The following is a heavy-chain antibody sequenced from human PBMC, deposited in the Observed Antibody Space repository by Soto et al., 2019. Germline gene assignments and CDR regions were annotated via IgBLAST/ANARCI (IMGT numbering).Heavy chain of an antibody. CDR3: ARSFTKSRRGGVAFDY. CDR2: IIPSDGTT. J-gene: IGHJ4*02. Sequence: QVQLVQSGAEVKKPGSSVKVSCTTSGGTISSFAINWVRQAPGQGLEWMGGIIPSDGTTKYAEKFQGRVTITADASTSTPYMDLSSLRSEDTAVYYCARSFTKSRRGGVAFDYWGQGTLLTVSP. V-gene: IGHV1-69*01. D-gene: IGHD3-3*01. CDR1: GGTISSFA.